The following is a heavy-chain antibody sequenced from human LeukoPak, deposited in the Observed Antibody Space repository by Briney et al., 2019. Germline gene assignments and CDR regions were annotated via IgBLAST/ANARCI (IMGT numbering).Heavy chain of an antibody. Sequence: GESLKISCKGSGYSFTSYWIGWVRQMPGKGLEWMGIIYPGDSDTRYSPSFQGQVTISADKSISTAYLQWSSLKASDTAMYYCARHRGGADFWSGYYTGYAFDIWGQGTMVTVSS. J-gene: IGHJ3*02. CDR2: IYPGDSDT. V-gene: IGHV5-51*01. CDR1: GYSFTSYW. D-gene: IGHD3-3*01. CDR3: ARHRGGADFWSGYYTGYAFDI.